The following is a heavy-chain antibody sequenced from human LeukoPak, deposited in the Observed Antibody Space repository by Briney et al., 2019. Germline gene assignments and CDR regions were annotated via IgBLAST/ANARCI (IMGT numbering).Heavy chain of an antibody. V-gene: IGHV3-30*18. Sequence: GGSLRLSCAASGFTFSAYGMHWVRQAPGKGLEWLAVTSYDGGNTYYTAPVKGRFTISRDNSNNTLDLQMNSLRAEDTAVYYCAKDSSSGSSYYFHGMDVWGQGTTVIVSS. CDR2: TSYDGGNT. CDR3: AKDSSSGSSYYFHGMDV. CDR1: GFTFSAYG. D-gene: IGHD3-10*01. J-gene: IGHJ6*02.